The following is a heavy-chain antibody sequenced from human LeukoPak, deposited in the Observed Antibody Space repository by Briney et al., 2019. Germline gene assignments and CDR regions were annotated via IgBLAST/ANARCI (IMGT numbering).Heavy chain of an antibody. CDR2: IIPIFGTA. Sequence: GTSVKVSCKASGGTFSSYAISWVRQAPGQGLEWMGGIIPIFGTANYAQKFQGRVTITTDESTSTAYMELSSLRSEDTAVYYCARGYYGSGSLDYWGQGTLVTVSS. V-gene: IGHV1-69*05. CDR3: ARGYYGSGSLDY. D-gene: IGHD3-10*01. CDR1: GGTFSSYA. J-gene: IGHJ4*02.